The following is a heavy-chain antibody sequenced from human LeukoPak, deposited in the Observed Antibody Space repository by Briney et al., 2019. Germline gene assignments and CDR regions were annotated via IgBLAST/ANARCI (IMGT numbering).Heavy chain of an antibody. CDR3: ASTNDILTGSWYYYYGTDV. J-gene: IGHJ6*02. CDR2: INPNSGGT. V-gene: IGHV1-2*02. Sequence: GASVKVSCKASGYTFTGYYMHWVRQAPGQGLEWMGWINPNSGGTNYAQKFQGRVTVTRDTSISTAYMELSRLRSDDTAVYYCASTNDILTGSWYYYYGTDVWGQGTTVTVSS. D-gene: IGHD3-9*01. CDR1: GYTFTGYY.